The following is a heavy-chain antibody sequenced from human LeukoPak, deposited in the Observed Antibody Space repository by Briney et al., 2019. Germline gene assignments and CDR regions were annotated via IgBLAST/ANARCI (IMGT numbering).Heavy chain of an antibody. V-gene: IGHV1-18*01. CDR2: ISAYNGNT. CDR3: ASDGFGYYYDSSGPGPH. Sequence: GASVKVSCKASGYTFTSYGISWVRQAPGQGLEWMGWISAYNGNTNYAQKLQGRVTMTTDTSTSTAYMELRSLRSDDTAVYYCASDGFGYYYDSSGPGPHWGQGTLVTVSS. J-gene: IGHJ4*02. CDR1: GYTFTSYG. D-gene: IGHD3-22*01.